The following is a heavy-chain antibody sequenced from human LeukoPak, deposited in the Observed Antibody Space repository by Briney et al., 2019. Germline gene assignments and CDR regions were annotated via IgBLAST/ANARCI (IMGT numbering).Heavy chain of an antibody. Sequence: SETLSLTCAVYGGSFSGYYWSWIRQPPGKGLEGIGYLYYSGSTYYNPSLKSRVTISVDTSKNHFSLRLSSVTAADTAVYYCARGVRQRGYYVGYYFDYWGQGTLVTVSS. J-gene: IGHJ4*02. CDR3: ARGVRQRGYYVGYYFDY. V-gene: IGHV4-59*12. D-gene: IGHD3-22*01. CDR2: LYYSGST. CDR1: GGSFSGYY.